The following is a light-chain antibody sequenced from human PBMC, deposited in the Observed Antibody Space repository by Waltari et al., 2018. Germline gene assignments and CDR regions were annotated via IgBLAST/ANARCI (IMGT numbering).Light chain of an antibody. CDR2: YVS. Sequence: EIVLTQSPATLSVSPGERATLSCRASKSVSSDLAWYQQKPGQAPRLLIYYVSTRTTGIPARFSVSGSGTEFTLTISNMQSEDSAVYYCQQYNNWPPLTFGQGTKVEIK. V-gene: IGKV3-15*01. CDR1: KSVSSD. CDR3: QQYNNWPPLT. J-gene: IGKJ1*01.